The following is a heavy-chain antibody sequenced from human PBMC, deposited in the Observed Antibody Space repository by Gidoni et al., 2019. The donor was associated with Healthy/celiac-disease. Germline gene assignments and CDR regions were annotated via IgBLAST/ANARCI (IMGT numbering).Heavy chain of an antibody. V-gene: IGHV4-39*01. D-gene: IGHD6-13*01. Sequence: QLQLQESGPGLVKPSETLSLTCTVSGGSISSSSYSWGWIRQPPGKGLEWIGSIYYSGSTYYNPSLKSRVTISVDTSKNQFSLKLSSVTAADTAVYYCAGRDSSSWYGLDYWGQGTLVTVSS. J-gene: IGHJ4*02. CDR2: IYYSGST. CDR3: AGRDSSSWYGLDY. CDR1: GGSISSSSYS.